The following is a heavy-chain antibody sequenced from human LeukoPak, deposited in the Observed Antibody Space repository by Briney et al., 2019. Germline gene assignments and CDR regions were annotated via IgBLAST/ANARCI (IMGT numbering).Heavy chain of an antibody. CDR2: ISGHNGNT. D-gene: IGHD3-10*01. J-gene: IGHJ4*02. V-gene: IGHV1-18*01. Sequence: ASVKVSCKASGYNFTSSGISWVRQAPGQGLEWMGWISGHNGNTNYAQKLQGRVTMTRDMSTSTVYMELSSLRSEDTAVYYCARSGGIWFGELFPLDDYWGQGTLVTVSS. CDR1: GYNFTSSG. CDR3: ARSGGIWFGELFPLDDY.